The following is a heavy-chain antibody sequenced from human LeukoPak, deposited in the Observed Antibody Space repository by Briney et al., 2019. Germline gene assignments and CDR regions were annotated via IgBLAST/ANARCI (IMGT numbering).Heavy chain of an antibody. CDR3: AREILAPGKTHDY. CDR1: GGTFSSYA. J-gene: IGHJ4*02. CDR2: INDDGSAT. Sequence: SCKASGGTFSSYAMSWVRQAPGKGLVWISRINDDGSATFYADSVKGRFTISRDNAKNTLFLQMNSLSAEDTALYYCAREILAPGKTHDYWGQGTLVTVSS. V-gene: IGHV3-74*01.